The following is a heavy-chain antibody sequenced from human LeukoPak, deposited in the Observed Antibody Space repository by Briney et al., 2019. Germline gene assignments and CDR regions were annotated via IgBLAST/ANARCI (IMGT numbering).Heavy chain of an antibody. CDR2: IYHSGST. Sequence: SETLSLTCAVSGGSISSGGYSWGWIRQPPGKGLEWIGYIYHSGSTYYNPSLKSRVTISVDRSKNQFSLKLSSVTAADTAVYYCAREAVAGTLFDYWGQGTLVTVSS. CDR1: GGSISSGGYS. D-gene: IGHD6-19*01. CDR3: AREAVAGTLFDY. V-gene: IGHV4-30-2*01. J-gene: IGHJ4*02.